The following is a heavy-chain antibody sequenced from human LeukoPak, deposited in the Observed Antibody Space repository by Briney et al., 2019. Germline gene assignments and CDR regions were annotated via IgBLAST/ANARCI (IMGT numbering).Heavy chain of an antibody. CDR3: ARDSFGY. V-gene: IGHV3-48*04. J-gene: IGHJ4*02. CDR1: GFTFSSYS. CDR2: ISCSGSTI. Sequence: GGSLRLSCAASGFTFSSYSMNWVRQAPGKGLEWVSHISCSGSTIFNADSVKGRFTISRDNDKNSQYLQMNSLRAEDTAVYYCARDSFGYWGQGTLVTVS.